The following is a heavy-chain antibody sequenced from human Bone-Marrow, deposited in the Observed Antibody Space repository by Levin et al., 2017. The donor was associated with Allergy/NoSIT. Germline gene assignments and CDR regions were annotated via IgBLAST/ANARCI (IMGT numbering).Heavy chain of an antibody. CDR3: VRGRSGGWGLDS. D-gene: IGHD2-15*01. J-gene: IGHJ4*02. CDR1: GFTFSTYW. Sequence: GGSLRLSCAASGFTFSTYWMHWVRQAPGKGLVWVSRINTDGSIISYAGSVKGRFTISRDNAKNTLFLQMNTLTPEDTAMYYCVRGRSGGWGLDSWGQGTLVTVSS. CDR2: INTDGSII. V-gene: IGHV3-74*01.